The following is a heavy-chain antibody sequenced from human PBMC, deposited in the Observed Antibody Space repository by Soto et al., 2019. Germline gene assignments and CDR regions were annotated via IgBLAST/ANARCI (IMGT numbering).Heavy chain of an antibody. CDR1: GFTFSNAW. CDR2: IKSKTDGGTT. CDR3: TTDGGYGYGLYYYYGMDV. Sequence: GGSLRLSCAASGFTFSNAWMSWVRQAPGKGLEWVGRIKSKTDGGTTDYATPVKGRFTISRDDSKNTLYLQMNSLKTEDTAVYYCTTDGGYGYGLYYYYGMDVWGQGTTVTVSS. J-gene: IGHJ6*02. V-gene: IGHV3-15*01. D-gene: IGHD5-18*01.